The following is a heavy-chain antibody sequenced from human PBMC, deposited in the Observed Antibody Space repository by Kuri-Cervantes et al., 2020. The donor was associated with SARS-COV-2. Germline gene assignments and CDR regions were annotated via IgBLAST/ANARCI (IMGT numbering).Heavy chain of an antibody. J-gene: IGHJ4*02. CDR1: GFTFSSYG. CDR2: ISYDGSNK. Sequence: LSLTCAASGFTFSSYGMHWVRQAPGKGLEWVAVISYDGSNKYYADSVKGRFTISRDNAKNSLYLQMNSLRAEDTAVYYCARAPPAAAIFFDYWGQGTLVTVSS. CDR3: ARAPPAAAIFFDY. D-gene: IGHD2-2*01. V-gene: IGHV3-30*03.